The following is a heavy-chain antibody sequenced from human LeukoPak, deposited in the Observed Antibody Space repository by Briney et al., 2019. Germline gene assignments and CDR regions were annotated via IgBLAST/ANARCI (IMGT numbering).Heavy chain of an antibody. D-gene: IGHD3-22*01. J-gene: IGHJ4*02. CDR1: GFTFRSYE. CDR2: ITNSGSTI. CDR3: ARANYYDISGYDY. V-gene: IGHV3-48*03. Sequence: PGGSLRLSCAASGFTFRSYEMNWVRQAPGKGLEWVSYITNSGSTIYYADSVKGRFTISRDNAKNSLYLQMNSLRAEDTAVYYCARANYYDISGYDYWGQGTLVTVSS.